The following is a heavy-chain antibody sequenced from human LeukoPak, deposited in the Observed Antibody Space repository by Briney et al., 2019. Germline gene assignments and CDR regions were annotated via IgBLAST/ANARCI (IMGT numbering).Heavy chain of an antibody. CDR2: IGTAGDT. Sequence: PGGSLRLSCAASGFTFSSYDMHWVRQATGKGLEWVSAIGTAGDTYYPGSVKGRFTISRDNSKNTLYLQMNSLRAEDTAVYYCAKGRIPDGYYSIDFWGQGILVTVSS. CDR1: GFTFSSYD. D-gene: IGHD2-21*01. V-gene: IGHV3-13*01. CDR3: AKGRIPDGYYSIDF. J-gene: IGHJ4*02.